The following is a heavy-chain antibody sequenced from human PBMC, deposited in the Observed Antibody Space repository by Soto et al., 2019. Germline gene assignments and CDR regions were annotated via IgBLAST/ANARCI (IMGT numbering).Heavy chain of an antibody. Sequence: SETLSLPCAVPVHSISRGYYWGCIRQPPGKGLEWIGSIYHSGSTYYNPSLKSRVTISVDTSKNQFSLKLSSVTAADTAVYYCARGVRYGSGNFFDYWGQGTLVTVSS. CDR1: VHSISRGYY. CDR3: ARGVRYGSGNFFDY. CDR2: IYHSGST. V-gene: IGHV4-38-2*01. J-gene: IGHJ4*02. D-gene: IGHD3-10*01.